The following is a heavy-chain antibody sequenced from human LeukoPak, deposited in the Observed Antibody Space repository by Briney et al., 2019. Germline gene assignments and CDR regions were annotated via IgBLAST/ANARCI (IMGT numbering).Heavy chain of an antibody. V-gene: IGHV3-21*01. Sequence: PGGSLRLSCAASGFTFSSYSMNWVRQAPGKGLEWVSSISSSSSYIYYADSVKGRFTISRDNAENSLYLQMNSLRAEDTAVYYCARDPSGYCSGGSCYEYFDYWGQGTLVTVSS. CDR3: ARDPSGYCSGGSCYEYFDY. CDR1: GFTFSSYS. CDR2: ISSSSSYI. D-gene: IGHD2-15*01. J-gene: IGHJ4*02.